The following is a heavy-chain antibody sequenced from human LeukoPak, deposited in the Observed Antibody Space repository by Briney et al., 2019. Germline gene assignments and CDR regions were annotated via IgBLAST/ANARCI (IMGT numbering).Heavy chain of an antibody. CDR1: GGTFSSYA. D-gene: IGHD4-17*01. CDR3: AGEDYGDNYYYGMDV. CDR2: IIPILGIA. V-gene: IGHV1-69*04. J-gene: IGHJ6*02. Sequence: SVKVSCKASGGTFSSYAISWVRQAPGQGLEWMGRIIPILGIANYAQKFQGRVTITADKSTSTAYMELSSLRSEDTAVYYCAGEDYGDNYYYGMDVWGQGTTVTVSS.